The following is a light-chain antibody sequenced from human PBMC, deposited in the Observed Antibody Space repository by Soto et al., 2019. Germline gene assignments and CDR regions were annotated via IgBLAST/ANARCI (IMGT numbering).Light chain of an antibody. CDR1: QSVLYSSSNKNY. CDR3: QQYCSSPLT. Sequence: DIVMTQSPDSLAVSLGERATINCRSSQSVLYSSSNKNYLAWYQQKPGQPPKLLIYWASTRESGVPDRFSGSGSWPDFTLTISSLQAEDVAVYYCQQYCSSPLTFGQGTKVEIK. V-gene: IGKV4-1*01. J-gene: IGKJ1*01. CDR2: WAS.